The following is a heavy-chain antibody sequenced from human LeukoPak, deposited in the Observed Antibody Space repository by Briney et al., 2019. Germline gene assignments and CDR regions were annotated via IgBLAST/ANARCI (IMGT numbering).Heavy chain of an antibody. D-gene: IGHD2-21*01. J-gene: IGHJ3*01. CDR3: AKDDIPSAT. CDR2: ISGSGGST. CDR1: GFTFTNYG. V-gene: IGHV3-23*01. Sequence: SGGSLRLSCAASGFTFTNYGMSWVRQAPGKGLEWVPGISGSGGSTYYAASVKGRFTISRDNSKNILYVEMKSLRAEDTAVYYCAKDDIPSATWGQGTLVIVSS.